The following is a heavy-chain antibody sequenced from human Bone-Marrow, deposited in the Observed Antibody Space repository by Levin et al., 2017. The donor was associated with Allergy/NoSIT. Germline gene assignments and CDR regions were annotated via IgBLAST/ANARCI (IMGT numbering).Heavy chain of an antibody. V-gene: IGHV1-69*13. CDR1: GGTFGTNI. CDR2: IIPYVATS. CDR3: ATSSLGGFDS. J-gene: IGHJ4*02. D-gene: IGHD2-15*01. Sequence: GASVKVSCKASGGTFGTNIISWVRQAPGQRPESMGVIIPYVATSDYSQKFKGRVTISADESASTVFLDLNSLTHEDTAVYYCATSSLGGFDSWGQGTQVIVSS.